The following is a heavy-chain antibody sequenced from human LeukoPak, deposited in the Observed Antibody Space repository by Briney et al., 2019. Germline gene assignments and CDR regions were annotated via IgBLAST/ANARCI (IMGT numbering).Heavy chain of an antibody. Sequence: ASVKVSCKASGYTFTGYYMHWVRQAPGQGLEWMGIINPSSGFTSHAQKFQDRLTMTRDMSTGTVYMDLSSLTSEDTAVYYCARDLGGHKSRRDVFDIWGQGTMVTVSS. CDR2: INPSSGFT. CDR1: GYTFTGYY. V-gene: IGHV1-46*01. CDR3: ARDLGGHKSRRDVFDI. J-gene: IGHJ3*02.